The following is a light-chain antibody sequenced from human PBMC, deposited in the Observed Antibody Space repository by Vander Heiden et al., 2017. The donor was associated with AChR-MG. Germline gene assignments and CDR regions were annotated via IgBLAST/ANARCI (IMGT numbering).Light chain of an antibody. J-gene: IGKJ2*01. CDR1: QSVSSS. CDR2: GAS. Sequence: EIVMTQSPATLSVSPGERATLSCRASQSVSSSLAWYQQRPGQAPRLLIYGASTRATGIPASFSGSGYGTEFTLTISSLQSEDFAVYYCQQYNNWPLYTFGQGTKLEIK. CDR3: QQYNNWPLYT. V-gene: IGKV3-15*01.